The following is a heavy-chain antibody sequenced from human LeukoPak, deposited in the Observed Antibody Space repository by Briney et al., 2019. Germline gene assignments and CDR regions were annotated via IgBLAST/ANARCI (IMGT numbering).Heavy chain of an antibody. CDR2: INPNSGGT. V-gene: IGHV1-2*02. CDR1: GYTFTGYY. CDR3: ARDWAVYCSGGSCYSYYYYMDV. Sequence: ASVKVSCKASGYTFTGYYMHWVRQAPGQGLEWMGWINPNSGGTNYAQKFQGRVTMTRDTSISTAYMELSRLRPDDTAVYYCARDWAVYCSGGSCYSYYYYMDVWGKGTTVTVSS. J-gene: IGHJ6*03. D-gene: IGHD2-15*01.